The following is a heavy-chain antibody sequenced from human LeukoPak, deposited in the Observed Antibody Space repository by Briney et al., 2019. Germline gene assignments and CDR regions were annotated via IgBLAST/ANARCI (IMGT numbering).Heavy chain of an antibody. V-gene: IGHV4-59*08. Sequence: SETLSLTCTVSGGSISSYYWSWIRQPPGKGLEWIGYIYYSGSTNYNPSLKSRVTISVDTSKNQFSLKLSSVTAADTAVYCCARHQYGWFGELLGSYYFDYWGQGTLVTVSS. CDR2: IYYSGST. D-gene: IGHD3-10*01. CDR1: GGSISSYY. CDR3: ARHQYGWFGELLGSYYFDY. J-gene: IGHJ4*02.